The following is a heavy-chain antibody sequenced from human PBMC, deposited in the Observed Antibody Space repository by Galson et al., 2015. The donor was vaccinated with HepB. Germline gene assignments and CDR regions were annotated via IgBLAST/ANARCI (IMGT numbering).Heavy chain of an antibody. CDR1: GFTFSNTR. CDR2: IKSKTDGGTT. D-gene: IGHD3-3*01. Sequence: SLRLSCAASGFTFSNTRMSWVRQAPGKGLEWVGRIKSKTDGGTTDYAAPVKGRFTISRDDSKNTLYLQMNSLKTEGTAVYYCTTDKSITIFGVVIIPGYYYGMDVWGQGTTVTVSS. CDR3: TTDKSITIFGVVIIPGYYYGMDV. J-gene: IGHJ6*02. V-gene: IGHV3-15*01.